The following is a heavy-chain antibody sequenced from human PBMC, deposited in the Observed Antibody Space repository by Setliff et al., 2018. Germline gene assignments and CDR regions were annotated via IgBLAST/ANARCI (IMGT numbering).Heavy chain of an antibody. D-gene: IGHD2-2*02. Sequence: LRLSCAASGFTFSRYSMTWVRQAPGKGLEWVSSISKSSSYIYYADSVKGRFAVSRDNAKNSLYLQMNSLRADDAAVYYCARSSAPIKRDYMDVWGKGTTVTVSS. V-gene: IGHV3-21*01. J-gene: IGHJ6*03. CDR3: ARSSAPIKRDYMDV. CDR2: ISKSSSYI. CDR1: GFTFSRYS.